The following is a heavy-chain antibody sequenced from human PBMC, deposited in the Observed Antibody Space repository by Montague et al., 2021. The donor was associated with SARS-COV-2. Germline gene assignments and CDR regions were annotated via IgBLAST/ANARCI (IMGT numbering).Heavy chain of an antibody. CDR2: INYSGST. CDR3: ARGTEDSSDFPVVDY. CDR1: GGSFSGYY. D-gene: IGHD3-22*01. Sequence: SETLSLTCAVSGGSFSGYYWSWIRQPPGKGLEWIGEINYSGSTNYNPSLKSRVTISVDTSKNQFSLKLSSVTAADTAVYYCARGTEDSSDFPVVDYWGQGTLVTVSS. J-gene: IGHJ4*02. V-gene: IGHV4-34*01.